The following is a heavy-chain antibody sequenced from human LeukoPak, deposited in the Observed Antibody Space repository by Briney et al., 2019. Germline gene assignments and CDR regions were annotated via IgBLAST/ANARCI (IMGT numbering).Heavy chain of an antibody. D-gene: IGHD3-3*01. J-gene: IGHJ4*02. CDR2: ISGSGDNT. CDR3: AKRSLRFLEWLTRRPPYYFDY. V-gene: IGHV3-23*01. Sequence: GGTLRLSCAASGFSFRTYGMSWVRQAPGKRLEWVSGISGSGDNTHNADFVKGRFTISRDNSKNTLYLQMNSLRAEDTAVYYCAKRSLRFLEWLTRRPPYYFDYWGQGTLVTVSS. CDR1: GFSFRTYG.